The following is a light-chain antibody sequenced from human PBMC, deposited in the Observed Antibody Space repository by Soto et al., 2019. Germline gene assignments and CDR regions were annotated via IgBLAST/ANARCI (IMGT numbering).Light chain of an antibody. CDR3: ISYTNSDTWV. CDR1: SSDVGGYNY. J-gene: IGLJ3*02. V-gene: IGLV2-14*01. CDR2: EVT. Sequence: QSVLTQPASVSGSPGQSITISCTGTSSDVGGYNYVSWYQQHPGQVPKLTIYEVTNRPSGVSSRFSGSKSGNTASLTISGLQAEDEADYYCISYTNSDTWVFGGGTKVTVL.